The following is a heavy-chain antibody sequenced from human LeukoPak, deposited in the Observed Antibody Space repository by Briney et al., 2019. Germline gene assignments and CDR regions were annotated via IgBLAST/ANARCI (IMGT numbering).Heavy chain of an antibody. J-gene: IGHJ4*02. V-gene: IGHV4-38-2*02. CDR1: GYSISNGYY. CDR3: ARVRYDFWSADY. Sequence: PSETLSLTCTVSGYSISNGYYWGWIRQPPGKGLEWIGIIYHSGTTYHNPSLRSRITISLDTSKNQFSLKLSSVTAADTAAYYCARVRYDFWSADYWGQGTLVTVSS. CDR2: IYHSGTT. D-gene: IGHD3-3*01.